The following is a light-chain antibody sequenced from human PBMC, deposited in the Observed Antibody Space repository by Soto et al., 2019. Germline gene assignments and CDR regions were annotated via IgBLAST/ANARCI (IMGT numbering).Light chain of an antibody. V-gene: IGKV3-20*01. CDR2: GAS. Sequence: EIVLTQSPGTPSLSPGERVILSCRASLTVSDNYLAWYQQKAGQAPRLVIYGASTRATGIPDRFSASGSGTDFTLTISRLEPEDFAVYYCQQYSQAPLTFGQGTKVDIK. CDR1: LTVSDNY. J-gene: IGKJ1*01. CDR3: QQYSQAPLT.